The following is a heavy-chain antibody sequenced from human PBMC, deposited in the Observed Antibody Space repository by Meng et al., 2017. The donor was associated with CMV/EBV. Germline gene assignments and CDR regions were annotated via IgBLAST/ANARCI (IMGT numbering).Heavy chain of an antibody. CDR1: GFTFSSYA. D-gene: IGHD3-22*01. CDR3: TRVSDSSGYYGSFDI. Sequence: GESLKISCAASGFTFSSYAMHWVRQAPGKGLEWVAVISYDGSNKYYADSVKGRFTISRDNSKNTLYLQMNSLRAEDTAVYYCTRVSDSSGYYGSFDIWGQGTMVTVSS. J-gene: IGHJ3*02. CDR2: ISYDGSNK. V-gene: IGHV3-30-3*01.